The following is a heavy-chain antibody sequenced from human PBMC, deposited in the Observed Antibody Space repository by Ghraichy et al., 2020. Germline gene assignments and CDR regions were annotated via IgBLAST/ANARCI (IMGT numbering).Heavy chain of an antibody. V-gene: IGHV4-39*01. CDR2: LLFGGTP. J-gene: IGHJ5*02. CDR3: AIHVFSGCTPTACDSDWFDP. CDR1: GVFINSNDYY. D-gene: IGHD2-21*02. Sequence: SETLSLTCTVSGVFINSNDYYWAWLRQPPGKGLEWVASLLFGGTPYYNPSLKSRVTIYVDTSKNRFSLLLNSLTAAETAVYYCAIHVFSGCTPTACDSDWFDPWGQGTLVTVSS.